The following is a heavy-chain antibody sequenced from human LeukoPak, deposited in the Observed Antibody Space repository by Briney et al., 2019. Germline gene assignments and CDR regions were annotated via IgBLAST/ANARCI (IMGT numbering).Heavy chain of an antibody. CDR2: ISTSGST. J-gene: IGHJ4*02. Sequence: PSETLSLTCTVSGGSISSYYWSWIRQPAGKGLEWIGHISTSGSTNYNPSLKSRLAMSVDASKNQFSLKLTSVTAADTAVYYCARQGSALYYFDYLGQGTPVTVSS. CDR3: ARQGSALYYFDY. V-gene: IGHV4-4*07. CDR1: GGSISSYY. D-gene: IGHD3-10*01.